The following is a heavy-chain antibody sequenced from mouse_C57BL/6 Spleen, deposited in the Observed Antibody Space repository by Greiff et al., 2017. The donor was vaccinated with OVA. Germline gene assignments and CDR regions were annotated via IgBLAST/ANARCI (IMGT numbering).Heavy chain of an antibody. Sequence: VKLMESGAELARPGASVKMSCKASGYTFTSYTMHWVKQRPGQGLEWIGYINPSSGYTKYNQKFKDKATLTADKSSSTAYMQLSSLTSEDSAVYDCARAYDYYAMDYWGQGTSVTVSS. J-gene: IGHJ4*01. CDR1: GYTFTSYT. CDR3: ARAYDYYAMDY. D-gene: IGHD6-5*01. V-gene: IGHV1-4*01. CDR2: INPSSGYT.